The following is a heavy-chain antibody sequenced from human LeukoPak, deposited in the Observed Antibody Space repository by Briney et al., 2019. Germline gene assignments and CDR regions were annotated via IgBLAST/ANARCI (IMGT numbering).Heavy chain of an antibody. Sequence: PGGSLRLSCAASGFTFSNAWMSWVRQAPGKGLEWVGRIKSKTDGGTTDYVAPVKGRFSISRDDSKNTLYLQMNGLKTEDTAVYYCTTVVGSSSSWEWYFDLWAVAPWSLSPQ. V-gene: IGHV3-15*01. CDR3: TTVVGSSSSWEWYFDL. CDR1: GFTFSNAW. D-gene: IGHD2-2*01. CDR2: IKSKTDGGTT. J-gene: IGHJ2*01.